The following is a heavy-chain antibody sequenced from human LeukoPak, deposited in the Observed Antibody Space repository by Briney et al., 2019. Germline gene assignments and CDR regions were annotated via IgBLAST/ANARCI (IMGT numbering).Heavy chain of an antibody. CDR3: ARINYGSGSYYFDY. V-gene: IGHV3-20*04. CDR1: GFTFDDYG. D-gene: IGHD3-10*01. Sequence: GGSLRLSCTASGFTFDDYGMSWVRQAPGKGLEWVSGINWNGGSTGYADSVKGRFTISRDNAKNSLYLQMNSLRAEDTALYYCARINYGSGSYYFDYWGQGTLVTVSS. CDR2: INWNGGST. J-gene: IGHJ4*02.